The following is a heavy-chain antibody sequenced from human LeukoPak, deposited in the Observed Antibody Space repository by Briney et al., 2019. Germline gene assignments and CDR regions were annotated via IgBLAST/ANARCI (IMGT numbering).Heavy chain of an antibody. CDR1: GYTFTSYA. J-gene: IGHJ1*01. Sequence: ASVKVSCKASGYTFTSYAMNWVRQAPGQGLEWMGWNNTNTGNPTYAQGFTGRFVFSLDTSVSTAYLQISSLKAEDTAVYYCARGYSSSWSASFQHWGQGTLVTVSS. CDR2: NNTNTGNP. V-gene: IGHV7-4-1*02. CDR3: ARGYSSSWSASFQH. D-gene: IGHD6-13*01.